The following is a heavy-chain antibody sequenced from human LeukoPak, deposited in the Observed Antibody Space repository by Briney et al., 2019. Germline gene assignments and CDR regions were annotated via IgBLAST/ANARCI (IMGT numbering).Heavy chain of an antibody. V-gene: IGHV3-11*01. J-gene: IGHJ6*03. D-gene: IGHD4-11*01. CDR2: ISSSGSTI. CDR1: GFTFSDYY. CDR3: ARAYDDYSNYDHYYYMDV. Sequence: RGSLRLSCAASGFTFSDYYMSWIRQAPGKGLEWVSYISSSGSTIYYADSVKGRFTISRDNAKNSLYLQMNSLRAEDTAVYYCARAYDDYSNYDHYYYMDVWGKGTTVTVSS.